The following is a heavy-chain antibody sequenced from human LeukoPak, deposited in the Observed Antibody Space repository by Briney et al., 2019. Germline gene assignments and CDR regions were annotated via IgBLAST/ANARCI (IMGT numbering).Heavy chain of an antibody. J-gene: IGHJ6*02. CDR3: ASLLTPYHGSGGGGMDV. CDR2: ISGDGSMT. D-gene: IGHD3-10*01. Sequence: GGSLRLSCAASGFTFSTHWMYWVRQAPGRELVWVSRISGDGSMTSYADSVKGRFTISRDNAKDTLYLQMTSLRVEDTAVYSCASLLTPYHGSGGGGMDVWGQGTTVTVSS. CDR1: GFTFSTHW. V-gene: IGHV3-74*01.